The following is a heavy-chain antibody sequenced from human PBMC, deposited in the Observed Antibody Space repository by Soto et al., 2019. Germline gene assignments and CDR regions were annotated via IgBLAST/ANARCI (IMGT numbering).Heavy chain of an antibody. J-gene: IGHJ3*01. CDR2: IYHSGNT. CDR3: ACNVATDDGLDV. D-gene: IGHD1-26*01. CDR1: GGSISSGGYS. V-gene: IGHV4-30-2*01. Sequence: QLQLQESGSGLVKPSQTLSLTCAVSGGSISSGGYSWTWIRQPPGKGLEWIGYIYHSGNTYYNPSVKSRVTISVDRSKHQSNMNLSAVYAADMDGYDCACNVATDDGLDVFGQGTMVALSS.